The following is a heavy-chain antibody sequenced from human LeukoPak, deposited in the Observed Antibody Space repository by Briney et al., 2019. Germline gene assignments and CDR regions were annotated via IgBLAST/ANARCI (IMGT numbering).Heavy chain of an antibody. J-gene: IGHJ1*01. CDR2: IIPIFGTA. CDR1: GGTFSSYA. Sequence: SVKVSCKASGGTFSSYAISWVRQAPGQGLEWVGGIIPIFGTANYAKKFQGRVTITADESTSTAYMELSSLRSEDTAVYYCASVLVGNGDYGLGTESFQHWGQGTLVTVSS. V-gene: IGHV1-69*13. CDR3: ASVLVGNGDYGLGTESFQH. D-gene: IGHD4-17*01.